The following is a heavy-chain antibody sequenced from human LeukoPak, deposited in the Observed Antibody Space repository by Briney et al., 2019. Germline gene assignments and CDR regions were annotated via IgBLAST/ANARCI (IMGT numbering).Heavy chain of an antibody. J-gene: IGHJ3*02. Sequence: GGSLRLSCAASGFTFSSYAMSWVRQAPGKGLEWVSAISGSGGSTYYADSVKGRFTISRDNSKNTLYLQMNSLRAEDTAVYYYAKVGADYDYIWGSYRPRFPDAFDIWGQGTMVTVSS. CDR2: ISGSGGST. CDR3: AKVGADYDYIWGSYRPRFPDAFDI. D-gene: IGHD3-16*02. CDR1: GFTFSSYA. V-gene: IGHV3-23*01.